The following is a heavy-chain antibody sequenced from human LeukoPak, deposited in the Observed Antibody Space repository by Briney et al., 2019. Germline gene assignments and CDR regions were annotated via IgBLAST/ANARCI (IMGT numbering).Heavy chain of an antibody. J-gene: IGHJ4*02. CDR3: AFGPHQQWLLADY. CDR1: VDSFSSYA. V-gene: IGHV3-23*01. CDR2: ITGSGDST. D-gene: IGHD6-19*01. Sequence: PGGSLRLSCAVSVDSFSSYAVGCVPETPGKGVQFVSTITGSGDSTFYADSVNGRFTVSRDNSKNTLYIQMSRLRADDTALSYCAFGPHQQWLLADYWGEGTLVTVSS.